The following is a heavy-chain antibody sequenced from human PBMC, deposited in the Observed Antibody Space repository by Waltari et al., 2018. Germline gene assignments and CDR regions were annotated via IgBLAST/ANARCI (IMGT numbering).Heavy chain of an antibody. CDR2: IYYSGST. CDR3: ARGRLWFGENYAFDI. V-gene: IGHV4-59*01. D-gene: IGHD3-10*01. J-gene: IGHJ3*02. CDR1: GGSISSYY. Sequence: QVQLQETGPGLVKPSETLSLTCTVSGGSISSYYWSWIRQPPGKGLEWIGYIYYSGSTNYNPSLKSRVTISVDTSKNQFSLKLSSVTAADTAVYYCARGRLWFGENYAFDIWGQGTMVTVSS.